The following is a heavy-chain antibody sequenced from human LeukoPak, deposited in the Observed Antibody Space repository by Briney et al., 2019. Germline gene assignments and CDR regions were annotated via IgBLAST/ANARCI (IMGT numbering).Heavy chain of an antibody. V-gene: IGHV1-2*02. CDR3: ARDPGGVGYSDY. CDR1: GYTVTDYY. CDR2: INSKSGDT. J-gene: IGHJ4*02. D-gene: IGHD3-16*01. Sequence: ASVKVSCKASGYTVTDYYFHWLRQAPGQGLEWMGWINSKSGDTKYAQKFQGSVTMTRDTSINTVYMELTGLRSDDTAVYYCARDPGGVGYSDYWGQGALVTVSS.